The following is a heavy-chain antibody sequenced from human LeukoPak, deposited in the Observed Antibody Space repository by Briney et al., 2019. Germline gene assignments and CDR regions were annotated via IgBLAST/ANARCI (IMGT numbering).Heavy chain of an antibody. CDR1: GYTLTSYA. V-gene: IGHV1-3*01. CDR3: ARGKATVTSFSFDY. CDR2: INPGNGNT. D-gene: IGHD4-11*01. J-gene: IGHJ4*02. Sequence: ASVKVSCKASGYTLTSYAMHWVRQAPGQGLEWMGWINPGNGNTRHSQRFKGRVTITRDTSASTAYMELSSLTSEDTAMYYCARGKATVTSFSFDYWGQGILVTVSS.